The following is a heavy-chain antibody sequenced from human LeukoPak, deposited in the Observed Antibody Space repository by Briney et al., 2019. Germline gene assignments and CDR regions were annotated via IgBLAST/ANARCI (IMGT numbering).Heavy chain of an antibody. CDR3: ARGLGSYDSSELTWPMISF. D-gene: IGHD3-22*01. Sequence: ASVKVSCKASGYTFTSYEINWVRQATGHGLEWMGWMNPNSGDTAYAQKFQGRITMTRSTSITTAYMELSGLRSEDTAVYYCARGLGSYDSSELTWPMISFWGQGTQVTVSS. CDR2: MNPNSGDT. V-gene: IGHV1-8*01. CDR1: GYTFTSYE. J-gene: IGHJ4*02.